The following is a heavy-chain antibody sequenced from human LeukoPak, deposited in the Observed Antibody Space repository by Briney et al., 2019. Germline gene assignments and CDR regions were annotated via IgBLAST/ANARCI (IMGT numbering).Heavy chain of an antibody. V-gene: IGHV5-51*01. Sequence: GKSLKISCKGSGYSFTSYWIGWVRQMPGKGLEWMGIIYHGDSDTRYSPSFQGQVTISADRSINTAYLQWSSLKASDTAMYYCARRSSHGGYYYIDYWGQGTLVTVSS. CDR3: ARRSSHGGYYYIDY. D-gene: IGHD3-10*01. CDR1: GYSFTSYW. J-gene: IGHJ4*02. CDR2: IYHGDSDT.